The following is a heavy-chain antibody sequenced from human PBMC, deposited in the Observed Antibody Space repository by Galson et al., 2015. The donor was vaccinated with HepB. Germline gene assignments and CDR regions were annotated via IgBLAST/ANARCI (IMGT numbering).Heavy chain of an antibody. CDR3: AKDLLYGGNFAYDY. D-gene: IGHD4-23*01. V-gene: IGHV3-23*01. J-gene: IGHJ4*02. CDR1: GFTFSSYA. CDR2: ISGSGGST. Sequence: SLRLSCAASGFTFSSYAMSWVRQAPGKGLEWVSAISGSGGSTYYADSVKGRFTISRDNSKNTLYLQMNSLRAEDTAVYYCAKDLLYGGNFAYDYWGQGTLVTVSS.